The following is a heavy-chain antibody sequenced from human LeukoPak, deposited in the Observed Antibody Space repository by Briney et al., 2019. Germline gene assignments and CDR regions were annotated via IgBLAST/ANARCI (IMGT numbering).Heavy chain of an antibody. D-gene: IGHD6-6*01. J-gene: IGHJ3*02. CDR3: ARGLDLKDAFHI. V-gene: IGHV1-18*01. Sequence: ASVKVSCKASGYTFTSYGITWVRQAPGQGLEWMGWISGYNGNTNYAQNLQGRVTMTTDTSTSTAYMELRSLRSDDTAVYYCARGLDLKDAFHIWGQGTVVTVSS. CDR2: ISGYNGNT. CDR1: GYTFTSYG.